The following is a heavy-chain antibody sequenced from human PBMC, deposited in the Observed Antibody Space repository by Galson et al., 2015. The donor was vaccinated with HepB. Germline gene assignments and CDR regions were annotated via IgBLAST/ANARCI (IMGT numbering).Heavy chain of an antibody. J-gene: IGHJ4*02. V-gene: IGHV3-9*01. CDR1: GFTFDDYA. Sequence: SLRLSCAASGFTFDDYAMHWVRQAPGKDLEWVSGISWNSGSIGYADSVKGRFTISRDNAKNSLYLQMNSLRAEDTALYYCAKGGNYYGSGSQIDYWGQGTLVTVSS. D-gene: IGHD3-10*01. CDR2: ISWNSGSI. CDR3: AKGGNYYGSGSQIDY.